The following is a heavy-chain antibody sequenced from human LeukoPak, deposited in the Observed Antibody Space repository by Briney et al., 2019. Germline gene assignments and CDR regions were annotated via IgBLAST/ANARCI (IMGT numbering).Heavy chain of an antibody. J-gene: IGHJ4*02. D-gene: IGHD3-10*01. CDR2: ISGSGGST. Sequence: GGSLRLSCAASGFTFSICAMNWVRQAPGKGLEWVSGISGSGGSTYYADSAKGRFSISRDSSKNTVYLQMNSLRAEDTAVYYCAKADGSYKTLIDYWGQGTLVTVSS. V-gene: IGHV3-23*01. CDR1: GFTFSICA. CDR3: AKADGSYKTLIDY.